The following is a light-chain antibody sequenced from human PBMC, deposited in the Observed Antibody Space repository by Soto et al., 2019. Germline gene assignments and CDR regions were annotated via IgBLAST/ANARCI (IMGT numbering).Light chain of an antibody. V-gene: IGLV2-8*01. CDR1: SSDVGAYNY. Sequence: QSALTQPPSASGSPGQSVTISCTGTSSDVGAYNYVSWYQQHPGKAPKLMIYDVSKRPSGVPDRFSGSKSGNTASLTLSGLQAEDEADSSCSSHAGSNNYVFGTGTKVPVL. CDR2: DVS. J-gene: IGLJ1*01. CDR3: SSHAGSNNYV.